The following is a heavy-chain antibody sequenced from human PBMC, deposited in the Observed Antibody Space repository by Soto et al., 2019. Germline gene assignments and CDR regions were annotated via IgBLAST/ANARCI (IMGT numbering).Heavy chain of an antibody. V-gene: IGHV4-30-2*06. D-gene: IGHD7-27*01. J-gene: IGHJ5*02. CDR3: ARVPGP. CDR1: GASISSGY. Sequence: SETLSLTCTVSGASISSGYWSWIRQSPGKGLEWIGYIYHSGSTYYNPSLKSRVTISVDRSKNQFSLKLSSVTAADTAVYYCARVPGPWGQGTLVTVSS. CDR2: IYHSGST.